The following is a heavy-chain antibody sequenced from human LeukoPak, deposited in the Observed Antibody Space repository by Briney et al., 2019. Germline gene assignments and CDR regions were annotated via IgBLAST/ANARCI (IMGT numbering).Heavy chain of an antibody. D-gene: IGHD6-6*01. V-gene: IGHV3-30*02. CDR3: ARGGAARPRGPADAFDI. J-gene: IGHJ3*02. CDR2: IRYDGGNK. CDR1: GFTFSSYG. Sequence: PGGSLRLSCAASGFTFSSYGMHWVRQAPGKGLEWVTFIRYDGGNKYYADSVKGRFTISRDNAKNSLYLQMNSLRAEDTAVYYCARGGAARPRGPADAFDIWGQGTMVTVSS.